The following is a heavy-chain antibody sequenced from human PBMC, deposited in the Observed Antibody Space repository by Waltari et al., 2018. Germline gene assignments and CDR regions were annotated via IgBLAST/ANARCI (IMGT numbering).Heavy chain of an antibody. D-gene: IGHD1-26*01. V-gene: IGHV3-21*01. Sequence: EVQLVESGGGLVKPGGSLRLSCAASGFTFRSSSMHWARQVPGKGLEWVSSISSSSSYIYYADSVKGRFTISRDNAKNSLYLQMNSLRAEDTAVYYCARSGWDDAFDIWGQGTMVTVSS. CDR3: ARSGWDDAFDI. CDR1: GFTFRSSS. J-gene: IGHJ3*02. CDR2: ISSSSSYI.